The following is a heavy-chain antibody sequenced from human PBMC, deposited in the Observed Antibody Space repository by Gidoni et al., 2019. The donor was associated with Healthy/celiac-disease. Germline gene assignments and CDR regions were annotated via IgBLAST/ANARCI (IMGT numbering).Heavy chain of an antibody. J-gene: IGHJ6*03. CDR2: ISGSGGST. Sequence: EVQLLESGGGLVQPGGALGLHCAASGFSSSSSAMSWVRQAPGKGLEWVSAISGSGGSTYYADTVKSRFTISRDNSKNTLDLQMNSLRAEDTAVYYCAKDGFLTVTIGGYYYYYYMDVWGKGTTVTVSS. D-gene: IGHD4-17*01. V-gene: IGHV3-23*01. CDR1: GFSSSSSA. CDR3: AKDGFLTVTIGGYYYYYYMDV.